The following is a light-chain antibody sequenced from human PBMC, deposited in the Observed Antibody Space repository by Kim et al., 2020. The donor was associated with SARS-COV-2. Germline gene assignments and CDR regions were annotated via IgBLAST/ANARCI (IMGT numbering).Light chain of an antibody. CDR1: HSVRRN. V-gene: IGKV3-15*01. J-gene: IGKJ2*01. CDR3: QQYNNWPYT. CDR2: DTS. Sequence: SVSPGQSATLSCRASHSVRRNLAWYQQKPGQAHSLLIYDTSTRATGIPARFSGSVSGTQFTLTISSLQSEDFAVYYCQQYNNWPYTFGRGTKLEI.